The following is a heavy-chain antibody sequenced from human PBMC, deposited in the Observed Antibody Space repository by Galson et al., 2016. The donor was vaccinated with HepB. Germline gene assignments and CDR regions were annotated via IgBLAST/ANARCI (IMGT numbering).Heavy chain of an antibody. D-gene: IGHD3-22*01. Sequence: QSGAEVKRPGGSLRISCKASGYTFTNYWISWVRQMPGKGLEWRGRIDPSDSHTNYSTSFQGHVTISADKSIRTAYLQCSSLKASDTAIYYCARYDSSVDVGDFWGQGTLVTVSS. CDR3: ARYDSSVDVGDF. J-gene: IGHJ4*02. CDR2: IDPSDSHT. CDR1: GYTFTNYW. V-gene: IGHV5-10-1*01.